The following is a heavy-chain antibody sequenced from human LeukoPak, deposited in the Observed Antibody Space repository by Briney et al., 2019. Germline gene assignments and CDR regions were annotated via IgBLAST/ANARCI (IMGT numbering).Heavy chain of an antibody. D-gene: IGHD2-2*01. Sequence: GGSLRLSCAASGFTVSSNYMSWVRQVPGKGLEWVSVIYSGGSTYYADSVKGRFTISRDNSKNTLYLQMNSLRAEDTAVYYCATQLLSDAFDIWGQGTMVTVSS. CDR1: GFTVSSNY. CDR3: ATQLLSDAFDI. CDR2: IYSGGST. V-gene: IGHV3-66*02. J-gene: IGHJ3*02.